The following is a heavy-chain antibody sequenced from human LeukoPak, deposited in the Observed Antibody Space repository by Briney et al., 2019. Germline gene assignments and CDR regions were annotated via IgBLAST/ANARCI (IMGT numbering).Heavy chain of an antibody. J-gene: IGHJ6*03. Sequence: ASVKVSCKASGYTFTGYYMHWVRQAPGQGLEWMGWINPNSDGTNYAQKFQGRVTMTRDTSISTAYMELSRLRSDDTAVYYCARDLLRSHLSSYYYYYMDVWGKGTTVTVSS. CDR2: INPNSDGT. CDR1: GYTFTGYY. D-gene: IGHD5-12*01. V-gene: IGHV1-2*02. CDR3: ARDLLRSHLSSYYYYYMDV.